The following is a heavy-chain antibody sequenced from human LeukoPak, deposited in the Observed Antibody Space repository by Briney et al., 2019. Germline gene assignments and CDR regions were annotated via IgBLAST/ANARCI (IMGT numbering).Heavy chain of an antibody. CDR3: ATGYCSSTSCSNRENYFDY. CDR2: INPNSGGT. CDR1: GYTFTGYY. Sequence: ASVKVSCKASGYTFTGYYMHWVRQAPGQGLEWMGWINPNSGGTNYAQKFQGRATMTRDTSISTAYMELSRLRSDDTAVYYCATGYCSSTSCSNRENYFDYWGQGTLVTVSS. J-gene: IGHJ4*02. V-gene: IGHV1-2*02. D-gene: IGHD2-2*01.